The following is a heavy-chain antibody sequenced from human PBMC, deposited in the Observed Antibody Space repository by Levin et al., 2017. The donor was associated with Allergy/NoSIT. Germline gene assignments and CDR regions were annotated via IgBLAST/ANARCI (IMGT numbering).Heavy chain of an antibody. CDR1: GFSLSNARMG. J-gene: IGHJ6*02. CDR2: IFSNDEK. D-gene: IGHD3-22*01. CDR3: ARIRIVRSYYDSSGYYIGRYYYGMDV. Sequence: SGPTLVKPPETLTLTCTVSGFSLSNARMGVSWIRQPPGKALEWLAHIFSNDEKSYSTSLKSRLTISKDTSKSQVVLTMTNMDPVDTATYYCARIRIVRSYYDSSGYYIGRYYYGMDVWGQGTTVTVSS. V-gene: IGHV2-26*01.